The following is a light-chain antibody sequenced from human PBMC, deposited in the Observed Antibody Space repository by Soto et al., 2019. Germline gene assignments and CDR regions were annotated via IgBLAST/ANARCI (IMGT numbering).Light chain of an antibody. J-gene: IGKJ1*01. CDR2: GAS. CDR1: QSVSSSY. Sequence: EIVLTQSPGTLSLSPGERATLSCRASQSVSSSYLAWYQQKPGQAPRLLIYGASSRATGIPDRFSGGGSGSDFTLTISRLEPEDFAVYYRQQYGSSPGTFGQGTKVE. V-gene: IGKV3-20*01. CDR3: QQYGSSPGT.